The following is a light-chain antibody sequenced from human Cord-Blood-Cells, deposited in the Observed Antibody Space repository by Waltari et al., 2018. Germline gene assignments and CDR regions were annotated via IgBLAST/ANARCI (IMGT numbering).Light chain of an antibody. J-gene: IGLJ3*02. V-gene: IGLV2-14*03. CDR1: SSDVGGYNY. Sequence: QSALTQPASVSGSPGQSITISCTGTSSDVGGYNYVSWYQQHPGKAPKLMIYDVSNRASGVSNRFSGSKYGNTASLTISGLQAEDEADYYCSSYTSSSTLGVFGGGTKLTVL. CDR3: SSYTSSSTLGV. CDR2: DVS.